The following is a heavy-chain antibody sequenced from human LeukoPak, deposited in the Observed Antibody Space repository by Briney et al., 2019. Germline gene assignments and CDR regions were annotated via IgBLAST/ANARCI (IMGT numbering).Heavy chain of an antibody. J-gene: IGHJ4*02. CDR3: AREGSSSWYVTFDY. Sequence: SVKVSCKASGGTFSSYAISWVRQAPGQGLEWMGRISPIFGTANYAQKFQGRVTITTDESTSTAYMELSSLRSEDTAVYYCAREGSSSWYVTFDYWGQGTLVTVSS. CDR2: ISPIFGTA. D-gene: IGHD6-13*01. CDR1: GGTFSSYA. V-gene: IGHV1-69*05.